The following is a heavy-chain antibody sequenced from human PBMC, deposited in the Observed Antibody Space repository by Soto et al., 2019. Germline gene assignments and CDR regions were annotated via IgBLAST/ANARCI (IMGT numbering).Heavy chain of an antibody. CDR3: TTDVLIWFGELSAPPPIT. CDR2: IKSKTDGGTT. D-gene: IGHD3-10*01. V-gene: IGHV3-15*01. CDR1: GVTFSNAW. J-gene: IGHJ5*02. Sequence: AGGSLRHSCAASGVTFSNAWMSWVRQAPGKGLEWVGRIKSKTDGGTTDYAAPVKGRFTISRDDSKNTLYLQMNSLKTEDTAVYYFTTDVLIWFGELSAPPPITWGQGTLVTVSS.